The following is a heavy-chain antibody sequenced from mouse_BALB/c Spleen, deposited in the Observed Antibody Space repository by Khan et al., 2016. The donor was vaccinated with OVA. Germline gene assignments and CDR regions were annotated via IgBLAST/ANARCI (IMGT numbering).Heavy chain of an antibody. CDR3: ARGGYGSFGY. J-gene: IGHJ3*01. Sequence: QVQLQQSGAELARPGASVKMSCKASGYIFTSYMIHWVKQRPGQGLEWIGDINPSSDYNNYNQKFKDKATLTADKSSSTAYMQRSSLTSEDSAVYYCARGGYGSFGYWGQGTLVTVSA. V-gene: IGHV1-4*01. CDR1: GYIFTSYM. D-gene: IGHD1-1*01. CDR2: INPSSDYN.